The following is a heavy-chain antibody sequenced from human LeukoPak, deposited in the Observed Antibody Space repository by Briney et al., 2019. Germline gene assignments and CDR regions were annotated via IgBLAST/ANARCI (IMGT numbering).Heavy chain of an antibody. Sequence: TGGSLRLSCAASGFTFSDHWMHWVRQVPGKGLVWVSRIKTDGSWTNDADSVKGRFTISRDNAENTLYLQMNSLRAEDTGVYYCAKDHYWSIDYWGRGTLVTVSS. CDR1: GFTFSDHW. D-gene: IGHD3-3*01. CDR3: AKDHYWSIDY. CDR2: IKTDGSWT. J-gene: IGHJ4*02. V-gene: IGHV3-74*01.